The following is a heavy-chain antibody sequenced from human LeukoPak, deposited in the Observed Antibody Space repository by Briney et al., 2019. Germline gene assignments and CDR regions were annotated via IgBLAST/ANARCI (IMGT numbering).Heavy chain of an antibody. CDR2: LRGDGET. Sequence: GGSLRLSCAASGFTFSDYAMSWVRRAPARGLEWVSSLRGDGETYYADSVKGRFTLSRDESRNTVYLQLNNLRVEDTAVYYCVKASCVSNADAVLWGQGTLVSVSS. CDR1: GFTFSDYA. CDR3: VKASCVSNADAVL. D-gene: IGHD2/OR15-2a*01. J-gene: IGHJ4*02. V-gene: IGHV3-23*01.